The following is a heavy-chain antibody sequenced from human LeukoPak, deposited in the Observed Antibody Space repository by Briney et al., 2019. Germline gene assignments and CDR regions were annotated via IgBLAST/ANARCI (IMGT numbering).Heavy chain of an antibody. Sequence: GASLRLSCAASGFTFSSYAMSWVRQAPGKGLEWVTAISGSGGSTYYADSVKGRFTISRDNAKNSLYLQMNSLRAEDTAVYYCAVIGYYDILTGYYDFDYWGQGTLVTVSS. CDR3: AVIGYYDILTGYYDFDY. V-gene: IGHV3-23*01. J-gene: IGHJ4*02. D-gene: IGHD3-9*01. CDR1: GFTFSSYA. CDR2: ISGSGGST.